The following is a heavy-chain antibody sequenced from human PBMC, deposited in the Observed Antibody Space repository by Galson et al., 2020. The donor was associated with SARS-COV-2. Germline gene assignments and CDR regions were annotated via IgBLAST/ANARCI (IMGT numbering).Heavy chain of an antibody. J-gene: IGHJ4*02. D-gene: IGHD6-6*01. CDR2: ISAYNGNT. CDR3: AREYSSSYYFDY. V-gene: IGHV1-18*04. CDR1: GYTFTSYG. Sequence: ASVKVSCKASGYTFTSYGISWLRQAPGQELEWMGWISAYNGNTNYAQKLQGRVTMTTDTSTSTAYMELRSLRPDDTAVYYCAREYSSSYYFDYWGQGTLVTVSS.